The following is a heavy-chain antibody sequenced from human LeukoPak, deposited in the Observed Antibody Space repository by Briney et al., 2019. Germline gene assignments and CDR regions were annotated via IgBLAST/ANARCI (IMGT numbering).Heavy chain of an antibody. CDR3: ARDRAGDFDY. D-gene: IGHD6-19*01. Sequence: GGSLRLSCVASGFTFRNYDMHWVRQATGKGLEWVSGIGAAGDTYYPGSVKGRFTISREYANNSLYLQRNSLTAGDTAMYYCARDRAGDFDYWGQGTLVTVSS. CDR2: IGAAGDT. CDR1: GFTFRNYD. V-gene: IGHV3-13*04. J-gene: IGHJ4*02.